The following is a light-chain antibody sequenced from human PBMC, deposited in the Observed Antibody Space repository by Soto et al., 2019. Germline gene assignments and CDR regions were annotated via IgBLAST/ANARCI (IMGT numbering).Light chain of an antibody. CDR3: HQYNTWPLT. J-gene: IGKJ4*01. CDR2: DVS. Sequence: EIVTTQSPVALSVSPGERATLSFRASQAIRSDLAWYQQKPGQAPRLLISDVSTRATGIPARFNGSGSGTEFTLAISSLQFEDFAVYYCHQYNTWPLTFGGGTKVDIK. CDR1: QAIRSD. V-gene: IGKV3-15*01.